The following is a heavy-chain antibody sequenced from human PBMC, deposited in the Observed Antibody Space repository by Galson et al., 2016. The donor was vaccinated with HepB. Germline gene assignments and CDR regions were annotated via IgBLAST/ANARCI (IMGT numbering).Heavy chain of an antibody. V-gene: IGHV3-30*18. D-gene: IGHD6-19*01. CDR2: LSYDECNE. CDR1: GFPFRNFF. CDR3: AKCLQWLVLGDAFDI. J-gene: IGHJ3*02. Sequence: SLRLSCAASGFPFRNFFMHWVRQAPGKGLEWVAVLSYDECNEYYADSVRGRFTISRDNSKNTLYLQMNSLRAEDTAVYYCAKCLQWLVLGDAFDIWGQGTMVTVSS.